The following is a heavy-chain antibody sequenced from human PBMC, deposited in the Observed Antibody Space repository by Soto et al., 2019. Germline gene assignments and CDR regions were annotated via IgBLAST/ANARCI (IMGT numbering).Heavy chain of an antibody. CDR2: ISSSSSYI. D-gene: IGHD1-20*01. CDR3: ARDSNWNNWYFDL. Sequence: PGRSLRLSCAASGFTFSSYSMNWVRQAPGKGLEWVSSISSSSSYIYYADSVKGRFTISRDNAKNSLYLQMNSLRAEDTAVYYCARDSNWNNWYFDLWGRGTLVTVSS. V-gene: IGHV3-21*01. CDR1: GFTFSSYS. J-gene: IGHJ2*01.